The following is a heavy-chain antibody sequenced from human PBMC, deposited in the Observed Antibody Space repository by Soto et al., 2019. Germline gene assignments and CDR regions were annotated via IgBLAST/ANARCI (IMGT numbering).Heavy chain of an antibody. J-gene: IGHJ3*02. V-gene: IGHV1-2*04. CDR2: INPNSGGT. CDR3: ARDYLTFRFWSGYLSAFDI. D-gene: IGHD3-3*01. Sequence: ASVKVSCKASGYTFTGYYMHWVRQAPGQGLEWMGWINPNSGGTNYAQKFQGWVTMTRDTSISTAYMELSRLRSDDTAVYYCARDYLTFRFWSGYLSAFDIWGQGTLVTVSS. CDR1: GYTFTGYY.